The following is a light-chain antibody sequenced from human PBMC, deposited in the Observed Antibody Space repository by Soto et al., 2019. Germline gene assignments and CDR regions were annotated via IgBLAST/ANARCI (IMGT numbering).Light chain of an antibody. V-gene: IGKV1-8*01. CDR1: QYITSY. Sequence: AIRMTQSPSSLSASTGDRVTITCRASQYITSYLAWYQQKPGKAPELLIFAASSLQSGVPSRFSGSGSGTDFTLTISSLQPEDFATYYCQQSGDTPPWTFGQGTKGDIK. CDR2: AAS. CDR3: QQSGDTPPWT. J-gene: IGKJ1*01.